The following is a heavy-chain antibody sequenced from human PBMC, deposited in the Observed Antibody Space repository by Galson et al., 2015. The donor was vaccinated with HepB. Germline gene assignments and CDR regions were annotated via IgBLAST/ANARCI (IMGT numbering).Heavy chain of an antibody. CDR3: ARVYFGSGSSSAYWYFDL. J-gene: IGHJ2*01. CDR1: GFTFSSYT. V-gene: IGHV3-48*02. D-gene: IGHD3-10*01. CDR2: ISRNGTTM. Sequence: SLRLSCTASGFTFSSYTINWVRQATGKGLESVSYISRNGTTMYYADSAKGRFTISRDNAQNSLYLQMNSLRDEDTAVYYCARVYFGSGSSSAYWYFDLWGRGALVTVSS.